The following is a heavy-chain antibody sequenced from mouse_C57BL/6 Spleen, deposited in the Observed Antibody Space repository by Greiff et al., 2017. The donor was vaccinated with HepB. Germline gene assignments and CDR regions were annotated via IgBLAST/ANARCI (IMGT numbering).Heavy chain of an antibody. V-gene: IGHV1-69*01. Sequence: QVQLQQPGAELVMPGASVKLSCKASGYTFTSYWMHWVKQRPGQGLEWIGEIDPSDSYTNYNQKFKGKSTLTVDKSSSTAYMPLGSLTSEDSAVYYCARSLYDYWGQGTTLTVAS. CDR1: GYTFTSYW. J-gene: IGHJ2*01. D-gene: IGHD6-1*01. CDR2: IDPSDSYT. CDR3: ARSLYDY.